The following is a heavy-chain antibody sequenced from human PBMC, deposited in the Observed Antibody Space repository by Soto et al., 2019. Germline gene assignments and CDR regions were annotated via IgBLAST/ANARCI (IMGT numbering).Heavy chain of an antibody. Sequence: QGQLVQSGAEVKKPGASVKVSCKASGYTFTSYAMHWVRQAPGQRREWMGWINAGNGNTKYSQKFQGRVTITRDKSASTAYMELSSLRSEDTAVYYCAREGWVVPAANNWFDPWGQGTLVTVSS. V-gene: IGHV1-3*01. D-gene: IGHD2-2*01. CDR1: GYTFTSYA. J-gene: IGHJ5*02. CDR3: AREGWVVPAANNWFDP. CDR2: INAGNGNT.